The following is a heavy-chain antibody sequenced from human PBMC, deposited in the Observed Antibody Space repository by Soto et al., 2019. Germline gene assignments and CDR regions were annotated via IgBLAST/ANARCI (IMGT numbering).Heavy chain of an antibody. CDR2: IYYSGST. J-gene: IGHJ5*02. CDR3: ASGYCTNGVCYWFDP. CDR1: GGSISSGDYY. V-gene: IGHV4-30-4*01. D-gene: IGHD2-8*01. Sequence: SETLSLTCTVSGGSISSGDYYWSWIRQPPGKGLEWIGYIYYSGSTYYNPSLKSRVTISVDTSKNQFSLKRSSVTAADTAVYYCASGYCTNGVCYWFDPWGQGTLVTVSS.